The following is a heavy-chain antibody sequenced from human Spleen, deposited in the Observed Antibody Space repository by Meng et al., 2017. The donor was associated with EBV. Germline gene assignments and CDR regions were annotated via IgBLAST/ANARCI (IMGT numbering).Heavy chain of an antibody. CDR3: ARESPDRSTDP. J-gene: IGHJ5*02. CDR2: IIPIYGTT. CDR1: GYTFGYYT. V-gene: IGHV1-69*12. Sequence: QGQLGRSGVEVKKPGSSGKVSCKVSGYTFGYYTISWVRQAPGQGPEWMGGIIPIYGTTSYAQKFQGRVMISADESTTTAYMEMRSLTLDDTAVYYCARESPDRSTDPWGQGTLVTVSS.